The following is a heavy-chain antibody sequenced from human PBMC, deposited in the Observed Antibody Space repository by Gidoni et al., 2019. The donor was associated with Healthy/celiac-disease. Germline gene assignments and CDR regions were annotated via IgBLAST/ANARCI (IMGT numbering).Heavy chain of an antibody. J-gene: IGHJ6*02. Sequence: EVQLLESGGGLVQPGGSLRLSCAASGFTFSSYAMSWVRQAPGKGLEWVSAIRGRGGSTYYEDSVKGRFTISRDNSKNTLYLQMNSLRAEDTAVYYCAINLPYEGGVLRYFDWFGGDPSDSRGVWGQGTTVTVSS. CDR3: AINLPYEGGVLRYFDWFGGDPSDSRGV. CDR1: GFTFSSYA. CDR2: IRGRGGST. D-gene: IGHD3-9*01. V-gene: IGHV3-23*01.